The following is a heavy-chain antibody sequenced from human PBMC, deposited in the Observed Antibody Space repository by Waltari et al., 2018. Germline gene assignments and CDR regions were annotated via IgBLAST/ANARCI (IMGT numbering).Heavy chain of an antibody. V-gene: IGHV3-23*01. J-gene: IGHJ6*02. CDR1: GFTFSSYA. D-gene: IGHD2-2*01. CDR3: AKDEVVKIYYYYGMDV. CDR2: ISGRGASR. Sequence: EVQLLESGGGLVEPGGSLRLSCAASGFTFSSYAMSWVRQAPGKGLEWVSAISGRGASRYYADSGKGRFTISRENSKNTLDLQMNSLRADDTAVYYCAKDEVVKIYYYYGMDVWGQGTTVTVSS.